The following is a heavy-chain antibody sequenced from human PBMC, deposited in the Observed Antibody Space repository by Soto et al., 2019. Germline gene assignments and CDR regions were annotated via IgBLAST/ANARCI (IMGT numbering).Heavy chain of an antibody. V-gene: IGHV1-18*01. D-gene: IGHD1-1*01. Sequence: ASVKVSCKVFGYTFSTYGLSWVRQAPGQGLEWMGWVSPYNGNTYYAPGLQGRVTMTTDASTNTAYMSLRSLRSDDTAIYYCVRGGILEANRPYYYYGLDVWGQGTPVTVSS. CDR2: VSPYNGNT. CDR3: VRGGILEANRPYYYYGLDV. CDR1: GYTFSTYG. J-gene: IGHJ6*02.